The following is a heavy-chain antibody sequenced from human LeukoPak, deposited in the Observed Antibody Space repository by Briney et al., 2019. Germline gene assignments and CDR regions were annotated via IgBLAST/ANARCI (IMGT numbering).Heavy chain of an antibody. CDR2: VNPNSGNT. CDR1: GYTFTSYD. CDR3: ARHSGYHSTMYLDY. D-gene: IGHD3-22*01. V-gene: IGHV1-8*01. J-gene: IGHJ4*02. Sequence: ASVKVSCKASGYTFTSYDINWVRQATGQGLEWMGWVNPNSGNTGYAQKFQGRVTMTRNTSISTAYMELSSLRSEDTAVYYCARHSGYHSTMYLDYWGQGTLVTVSS.